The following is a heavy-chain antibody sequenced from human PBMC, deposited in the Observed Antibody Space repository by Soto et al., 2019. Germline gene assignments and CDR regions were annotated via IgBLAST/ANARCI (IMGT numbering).Heavy chain of an antibody. J-gene: IGHJ4*02. Sequence: PSETLSLTCAVSGGSISSGGYSWSWIRQPPGKGLEWIGYIYHSGTTYYDPSLKSRVTISVDTSKNQFSLKLTSVTAADTAVYYSASLHPAGSGALDYWGQGTQVTVSS. CDR1: GGSISSGGYS. CDR2: IYHSGTT. CDR3: ASLHPAGSGALDY. D-gene: IGHD3-10*01. V-gene: IGHV4-30-2*01.